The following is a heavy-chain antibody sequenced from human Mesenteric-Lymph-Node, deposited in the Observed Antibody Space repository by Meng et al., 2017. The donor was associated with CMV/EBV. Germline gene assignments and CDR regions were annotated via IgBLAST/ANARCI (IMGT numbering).Heavy chain of an antibody. CDR1: GFTFDDYA. J-gene: IGHJ6*02. CDR2: ITWNSGTL. Sequence: SLKISCAASGFTFDDYAMHWVRQVPGKGLEWVSGITWNSGTLVYADSVKGRFTIFRDNAKNSLYLQMNSLRVEDTALYFCVKHEGYYFGMDAWGQGTMVTVSS. V-gene: IGHV3-9*01. CDR3: VKHEGYYFGMDA.